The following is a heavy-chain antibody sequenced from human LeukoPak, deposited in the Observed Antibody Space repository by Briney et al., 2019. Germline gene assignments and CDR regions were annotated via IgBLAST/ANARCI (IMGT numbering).Heavy chain of an antibody. D-gene: IGHD5-24*01. CDR2: IRSKANSYAT. CDR3: ARDRGRWPNPDPWFDP. V-gene: IGHV3-73*01. J-gene: IGHJ5*02. CDR1: GFTFSGSA. Sequence: GGSLRLSCAASGFTFSGSAMHWVRQASGKGLEWVGRIRSKANSYATAYAASVKGRFTISRDDSKNTAYLQMNSLRAEDTAVYYCARDRGRWPNPDPWFDPWGQGTLVTVSS.